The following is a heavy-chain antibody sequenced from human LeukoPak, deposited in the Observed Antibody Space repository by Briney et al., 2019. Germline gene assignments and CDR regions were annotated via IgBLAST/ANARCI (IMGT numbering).Heavy chain of an antibody. CDR1: GGSFSGYY. CDR2: INHSGST. D-gene: IGHD5-18*01. Sequence: SETLSLTCAVYGGSFSGYYWSWIRRPPGKGLEWIGEINHSGSTNYNPSLKSRVTISVDTSKNQFSLKLSSVTAADTAVYYCARVIGYSLDYWGQGALVTVSS. CDR3: ARVIGYSLDY. V-gene: IGHV4-34*01. J-gene: IGHJ4*02.